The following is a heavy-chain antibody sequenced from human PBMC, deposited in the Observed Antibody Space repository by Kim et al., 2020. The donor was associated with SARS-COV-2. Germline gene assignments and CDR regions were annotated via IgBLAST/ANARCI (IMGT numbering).Heavy chain of an antibody. CDR1: GFTFNSYA. D-gene: IGHD5-18*01. V-gene: IGHV3-23*03. CDR2: IHAGGTRT. CDR3: AKGYYSNGPHTSDY. J-gene: IGHJ4*02. Sequence: GGSLRLSCAASGFTFNSYAMSWVRQAPGKGLEWVSVIHAGGTRTNYADSVKGRFTISTDASKNTVFLQMNALRADDTAVYYCAKGYYSNGPHTSDYWGQGTLVTDSA.